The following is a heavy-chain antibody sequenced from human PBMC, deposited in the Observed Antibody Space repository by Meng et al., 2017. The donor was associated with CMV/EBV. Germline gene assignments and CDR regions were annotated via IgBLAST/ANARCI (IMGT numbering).Heavy chain of an antibody. CDR1: GGTFSSYA. CDR2: IIPIFGTA. D-gene: IGHD2-15*01. V-gene: IGHV1-69*05. CDR3: AGDVLGYCSGGSCYGLDY. J-gene: IGHJ4*02. Sequence: SVKVSCKASGGTFSSYAISWVRQAPGQGLEWMGGIIPIFGTANYAQKFQGRVTITTDESTSTAYMELSSLRSEDTAVHYCAGDVLGYCSGGSCYGLDYWGQGTLVTVSS.